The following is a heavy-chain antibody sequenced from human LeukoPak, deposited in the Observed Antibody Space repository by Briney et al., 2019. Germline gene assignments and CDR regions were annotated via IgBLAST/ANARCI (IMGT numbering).Heavy chain of an antibody. CDR2: INPNSGGT. D-gene: IGHD6-6*01. CDR3: ATEYSSSFMGRY. Sequence: ASVKVSCKASGYTFTGYYMHWVRQAPGQGLEWMGWINPNSGGTNYAQKFQGRVTMTRDTSISTAYMELSRLRSDDTAVYYCATEYSSSFMGRYWGQGTLVTVSS. CDR1: GYTFTGYY. V-gene: IGHV1-2*02. J-gene: IGHJ4*02.